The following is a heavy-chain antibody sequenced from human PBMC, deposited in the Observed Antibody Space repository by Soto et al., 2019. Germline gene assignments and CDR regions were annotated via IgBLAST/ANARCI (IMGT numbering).Heavy chain of an antibody. CDR2: ISGSGGST. J-gene: IGHJ4*02. CDR1: GVTFSSYA. D-gene: IGHD4-17*01. CDR3: ANHPFMTTVVSHFDY. Sequence: EVQLLESGGGLVQPGGSLRLSCAASGVTFSSYAMSWVRQAPGQGLEWVSAISGSGGSTYYADSVKGRFTISRDNSKNTLYLQMNSLRAEDTAVYYCANHPFMTTVVSHFDYWGQGTLVTVSS. V-gene: IGHV3-23*01.